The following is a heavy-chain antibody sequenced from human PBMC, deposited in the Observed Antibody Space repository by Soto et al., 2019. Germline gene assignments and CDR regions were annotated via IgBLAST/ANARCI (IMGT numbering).Heavy chain of an antibody. CDR2: IYYSGST. D-gene: IGHD3-22*01. CDR3: ARDRGSSGFDY. CDR1: GGSISSYY. V-gene: IGHV4-59*01. J-gene: IGHJ4*02. Sequence: SETLSLTCTVSGGSISSYYWSWIRQPPGKGLEWIGYIYYSGSTNYNPSLKSRVTISVDTSKNQFSLKLSSVTAADTAVYYCARDRGSSGFDYWGQGTLVTVSS.